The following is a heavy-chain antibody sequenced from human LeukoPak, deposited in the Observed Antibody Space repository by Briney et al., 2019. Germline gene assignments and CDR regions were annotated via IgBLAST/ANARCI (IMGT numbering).Heavy chain of an antibody. CDR3: ARHVVEYRSIVVVITPYYFDY. D-gene: IGHD3-22*01. J-gene: IGHJ4*02. V-gene: IGHV4-39*01. CDR1: AGSISSSSHY. Sequence: TSETLPLTCTVSAGSISSSSHYWGWIRPPPGKGLEWIGSIYYSGSTYYNPSLKSRVTISVDTSKNQFSLKLSSVTAADTAVYYCARHVVEYRSIVVVITPYYFDYWGQGTLVTVSS. CDR2: IYYSGST.